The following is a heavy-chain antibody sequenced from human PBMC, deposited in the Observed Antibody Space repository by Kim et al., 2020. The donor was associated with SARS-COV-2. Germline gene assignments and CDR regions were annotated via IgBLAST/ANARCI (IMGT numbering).Heavy chain of an antibody. V-gene: IGHV3-21*01. D-gene: IGHD2-2*02. J-gene: IGHJ5*02. Sequence: VKGRFTISRDNAKNSLYLQMNSLRAEDTAVYYCARVDCSSTSCYRGWFDPWGQGTLVTVSS. CDR3: ARVDCSSTSCYRGWFDP.